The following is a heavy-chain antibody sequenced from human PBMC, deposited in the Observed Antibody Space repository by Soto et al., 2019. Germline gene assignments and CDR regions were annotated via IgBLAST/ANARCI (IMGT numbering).Heavy chain of an antibody. V-gene: IGHV1-69*01. J-gene: IGHJ4*02. CDR3: ARGGSDYYDSSGSPTFDY. D-gene: IGHD3-22*01. CDR1: AGTFSSYA. Sequence: QVQLVQSGAEVKKPGSSVKVSCKASAGTFSSYAISWVRQAPGQGLEWMGGIIPIFGTANYAQKFQGRVTITADESTSTAYMELSSLRSEDTAVYYCARGGSDYYDSSGSPTFDYWGQGTLVTVSS. CDR2: IIPIFGTA.